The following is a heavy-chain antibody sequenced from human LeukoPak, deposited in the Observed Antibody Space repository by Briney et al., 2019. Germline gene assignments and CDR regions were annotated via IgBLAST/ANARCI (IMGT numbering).Heavy chain of an antibody. Sequence: GGSLRLSCAASGFPFRSYAMSWLREAPGKGLEWVSAISGSGGSTYYADSVKGRFTISRDNSKYTLYLQMNSLRAEDTAVYYCAKLSRVTMIVVDYWGQGTLVTVSS. CDR2: ISGSGGST. CDR3: AKLSRVTMIVVDY. D-gene: IGHD3-22*01. CDR1: GFPFRSYA. V-gene: IGHV3-23*01. J-gene: IGHJ4*02.